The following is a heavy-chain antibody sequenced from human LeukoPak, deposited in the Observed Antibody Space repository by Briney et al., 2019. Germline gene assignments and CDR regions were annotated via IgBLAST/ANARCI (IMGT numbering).Heavy chain of an antibody. Sequence: PGGSLRLSCAASGFTFSDYYMRWIRQAPGKGLEWVSYISSSSSYTNYADSVKGRFTISRDNAKNSLYLQMNSLRAEDTAVYYCARDPTGTTAWFDPWGQGTLVTVSS. V-gene: IGHV3-11*06. J-gene: IGHJ5*02. CDR3: ARDPTGTTAWFDP. CDR1: GFTFSDYY. CDR2: ISSSSSYT. D-gene: IGHD1-1*01.